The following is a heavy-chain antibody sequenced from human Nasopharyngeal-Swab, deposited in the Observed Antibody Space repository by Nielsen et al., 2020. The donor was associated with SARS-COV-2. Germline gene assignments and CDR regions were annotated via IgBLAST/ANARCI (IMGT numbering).Heavy chain of an antibody. D-gene: IGHD3-10*01. CDR2: TYYRSKWYN. V-gene: IGHV6-1*01. CDR1: GDSVSSNSAA. CDR3: ASLYYGSGSYYYYYGMDV. Sequence: SQTLSLTCAISGDSVSSNSAAWNWIRQSPSRGLEWLGRTYYRSKWYNDYAVSVKSRITINPDTSKNQFSLQLNSVTPEDTAVYYCASLYYGSGSYYYYYGMDVWGQGTTVTVSS. J-gene: IGHJ6*02.